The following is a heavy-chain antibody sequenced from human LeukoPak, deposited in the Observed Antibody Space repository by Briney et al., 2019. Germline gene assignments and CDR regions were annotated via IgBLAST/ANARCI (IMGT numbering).Heavy chain of an antibody. V-gene: IGHV3-74*01. CDR1: GFTFSSYW. CDR2: INSDGSST. Sequence: GGSLGLSCAASGFTFSSYWMHWVRQAPGKGLVWVSRINSDGSSTSYADSVKGRFTISRDNAKNTLYLQMNSLRAEDTAVYYCARGVVVIATDYWGQGTLVTVSS. D-gene: IGHD2-21*01. J-gene: IGHJ4*02. CDR3: ARGVVVIATDY.